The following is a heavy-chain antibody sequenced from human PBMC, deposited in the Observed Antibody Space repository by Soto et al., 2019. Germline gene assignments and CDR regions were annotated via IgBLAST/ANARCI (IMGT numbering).Heavy chain of an antibody. CDR1: GYTFTGYY. J-gene: IGHJ6*03. CDR2: INPNSGGT. Sequence: QGQLVQSGAEVKKPGAAVKVSCKASGYTFTGYYMHWVRQAPGQGLEWMGWINPNSGGTNYAQNFQGWVTMTRDTSMSTAYMELSRLRSDDTAVYYCARGEVGYSGYDYMAVMDVWGKETTVTVSS. CDR3: ARGEVGYSGYDYMAVMDV. V-gene: IGHV1-2*04. D-gene: IGHD5-12*01.